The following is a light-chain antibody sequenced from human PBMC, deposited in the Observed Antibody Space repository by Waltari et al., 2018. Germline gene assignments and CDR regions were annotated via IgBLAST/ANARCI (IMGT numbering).Light chain of an antibody. Sequence: QSALTQPASVSGSPGQSITISCTGTSSDVGYYNYVSWYQQHPGKAPKLMIYDVSKRPSGVSNRFSGSKSGNTASLTISGLLAEDEADYYCSSYTTSTTLVFGGGTKLTVL. CDR3: SSYTTSTTLV. J-gene: IGLJ3*02. V-gene: IGLV2-14*01. CDR1: SSDVGYYNY. CDR2: DVS.